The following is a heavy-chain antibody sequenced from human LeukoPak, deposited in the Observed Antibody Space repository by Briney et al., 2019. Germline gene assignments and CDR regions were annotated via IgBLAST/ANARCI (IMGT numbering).Heavy chain of an antibody. CDR3: ARELGRFDY. J-gene: IGHJ4*02. Sequence: GGSLRLSCAASGFTFNNYAMTWVRQAPGKGLEWVSLISDSGDSTYYADSVKGRFSISRDNSKNTLFLQMSSLRAEDTAVYYCARELGRFDYWGQGTLVTVSS. V-gene: IGHV3-23*01. CDR2: ISDSGDST. CDR1: GFTFNNYA. D-gene: IGHD3-16*01.